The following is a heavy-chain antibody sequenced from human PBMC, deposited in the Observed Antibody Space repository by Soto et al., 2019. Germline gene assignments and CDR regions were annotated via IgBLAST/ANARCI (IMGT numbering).Heavy chain of an antibody. CDR3: ASRDPGTSVDY. D-gene: IGHD1-7*01. CDR2: IYRTGST. V-gene: IGHV4-4*02. CDR1: GGSFTSNNW. Sequence: SSETLSLTCAVSGGSFTSNNWWTWVRQPPGQGLEWIGEIYRTGSTNYNPSLKSRVTISLDKSENQFSLKVTSLTAADTAVYYCASRDPGTSVDYWGQGTLVTVSS. J-gene: IGHJ4*02.